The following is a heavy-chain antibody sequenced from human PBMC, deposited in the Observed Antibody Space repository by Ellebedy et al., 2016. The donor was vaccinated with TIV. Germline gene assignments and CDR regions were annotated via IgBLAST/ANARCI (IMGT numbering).Heavy chain of an antibody. Sequence: SETLSLXXAVYGGSFSGYYWSWIRQPPGKGLEWIGEINHSGSTNYNPSLKSRVTISVDTSKNQFSLKLSSVTAADTAVYYCARVGTYYYGSGSYYRDAFDIWGQGTMVTVSS. CDR1: GGSFSGYY. J-gene: IGHJ3*02. V-gene: IGHV4-34*01. CDR2: INHSGST. CDR3: ARVGTYYYGSGSYYRDAFDI. D-gene: IGHD3-10*01.